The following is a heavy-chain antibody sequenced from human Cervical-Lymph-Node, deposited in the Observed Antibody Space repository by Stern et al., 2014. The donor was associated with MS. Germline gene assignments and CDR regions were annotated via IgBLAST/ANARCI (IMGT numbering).Heavy chain of an antibody. J-gene: IGHJ6*02. V-gene: IGHV1-69*01. CDR3: ARHFDWLLGAEDYGMDV. D-gene: IGHD3-9*01. CDR1: GGTFRNFG. Sequence: VQLGESGAEVKQPGSSVNVSCKASGGTFRNFGFSWVRQAPGQGLEWMGGIIPRFGVTNYEEKNQGRVTITADESTNTVYMELSSLRSEDTAVYYCARHFDWLLGAEDYGMDVWGQGTTVTVSS. CDR2: IIPRFGVT.